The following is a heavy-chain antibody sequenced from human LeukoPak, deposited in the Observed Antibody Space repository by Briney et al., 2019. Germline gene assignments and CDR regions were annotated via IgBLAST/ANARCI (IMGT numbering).Heavy chain of an antibody. CDR3: ARDFRSSSWYDY. J-gene: IGHJ4*02. CDR2: IYFSGGT. D-gene: IGHD6-13*01. V-gene: IGHV4-39*02. Sequence: SETLSLTCTVSGDSISSSNCYWGWIRQPPGKGLEWIGSIYFSGGTYYNASLKSRVTISVDTSKNQFSLKLSSVTAADTAVYYCARDFRSSSWYDYWGQGTLVTVSS. CDR1: GDSISSSNCY.